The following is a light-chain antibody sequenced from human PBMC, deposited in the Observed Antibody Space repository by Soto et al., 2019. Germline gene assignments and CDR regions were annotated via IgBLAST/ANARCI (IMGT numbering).Light chain of an antibody. CDR1: QTVSSNN. CDR2: GAS. V-gene: IGKV3-20*01. Sequence: DIVLTQSPGTLSLSPGARATLSCRASQTVSSNNLAWYKQKRGQAPRLLIYGASSRAAAIPDRFRGSASGTDFTLIISSLAPEDFAVYYCQQYGSSPFTFGPGTAVDIK. CDR3: QQYGSSPFT. J-gene: IGKJ3*01.